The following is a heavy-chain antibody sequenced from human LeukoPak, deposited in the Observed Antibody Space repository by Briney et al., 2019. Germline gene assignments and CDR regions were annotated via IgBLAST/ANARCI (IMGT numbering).Heavy chain of an antibody. D-gene: IGHD4-23*01. CDR1: GGSISSGPYY. CDR3: ARGRDYGGSPTSDLFNY. Sequence: SETLSLTCTVSGGSISSGPYYWGWIRQPPGKGLEWIGNIYYGENTYYNPSLKSRVTISVDTSKNQFSLKLSSVTAADTAVYYCARGRDYGGSPTSDLFNYWGQGTLVTVSS. CDR2: IYYGENT. J-gene: IGHJ4*02. V-gene: IGHV4-39*07.